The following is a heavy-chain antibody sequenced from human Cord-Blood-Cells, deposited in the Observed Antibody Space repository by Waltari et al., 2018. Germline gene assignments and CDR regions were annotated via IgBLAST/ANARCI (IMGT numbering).Heavy chain of an antibody. D-gene: IGHD3-16*02. J-gene: IGHJ3*02. V-gene: IGHV4-59*01. CDR2: IYYSGST. CDR1: GGSISSYY. Sequence: QVQLQESGPGLVKPSETLSLTCTVSGGSISSYYWSWIRQPPGKGLEWIGYIYYSGSTNANPSLKSRVTISVDTSKNQFSLKLSSVTAADTAVYYCARHRYDYVWGSYRDAFDIWGQGTMVTVSS. CDR3: ARHRYDYVWGSYRDAFDI.